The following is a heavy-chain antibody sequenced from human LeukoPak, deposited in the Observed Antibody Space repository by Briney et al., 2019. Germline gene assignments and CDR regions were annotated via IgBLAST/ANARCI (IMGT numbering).Heavy chain of an antibody. CDR2: ISGSGGST. V-gene: IGHV3-23*01. CDR1: GFTLSSYT. CDR3: AKDRVRGNYYDFWSGPDYYYYGMDV. Sequence: GGSLRLSCAASGFTLSSYTMSWVRQAPGKGLEWVSAISGSGGSTYYADSAKGRFTISRDNSKNTLYLQMNSLRAEDTAVYYCAKDRVRGNYYDFWSGPDYYYYGMDVWGQGTTVTVSS. J-gene: IGHJ6*02. D-gene: IGHD3-3*01.